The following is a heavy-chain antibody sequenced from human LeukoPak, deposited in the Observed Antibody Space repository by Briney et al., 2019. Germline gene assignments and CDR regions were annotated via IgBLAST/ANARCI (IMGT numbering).Heavy chain of an antibody. CDR2: ISAYNGNT. J-gene: IGHJ5*02. Sequence: ASVKVSCKASGYTFTSYGISWVRQAPGQGLEWMGWISAYNGNTNYAQKLQGRVTMTTDTSTSTAYMELRSLRSDDTAVYYCARDPFSTAAGHGGWFDPWGQGTLVTVSS. V-gene: IGHV1-18*01. CDR3: ARDPFSTAAGHGGWFDP. D-gene: IGHD6-13*01. CDR1: GYTFTSYG.